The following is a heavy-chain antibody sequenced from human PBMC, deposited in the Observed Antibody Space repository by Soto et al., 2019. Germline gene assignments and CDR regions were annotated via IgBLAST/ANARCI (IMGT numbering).Heavy chain of an antibody. D-gene: IGHD4-17*01. CDR2: ISSSSSTI. CDR3: ARDTVTTLLGASDI. V-gene: IGHV3-48*01. CDR1: GFTFSSYS. Sequence: GGSLRLSCAASGFTFSSYSMNWVRQAPGKGLEWVSYISSSSSTIYYADSVKGRFTISRDNAKNSLYLQMNSLRAEDTAVYYCARDTVTTLLGASDIWGQGTMVTVSS. J-gene: IGHJ3*02.